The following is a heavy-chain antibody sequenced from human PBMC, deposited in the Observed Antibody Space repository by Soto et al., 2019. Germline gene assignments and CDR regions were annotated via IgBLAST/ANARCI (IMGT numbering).Heavy chain of an antibody. D-gene: IGHD6-13*01. CDR2: ISGSGDST. CDR1: GFTFSSYA. Sequence: EVQLLESGGGLVQPGGSLTLSCAASGFTFSSYAMSWVRQAPGKGLEWVSAISGSGDSTYYADSVKGRFTISRDNSKHTLYQQMNSLRAEDTAVYYCARRSSSWSFDYWGQGTLVTVSS. J-gene: IGHJ4*02. V-gene: IGHV3-23*01. CDR3: ARRSSSWSFDY.